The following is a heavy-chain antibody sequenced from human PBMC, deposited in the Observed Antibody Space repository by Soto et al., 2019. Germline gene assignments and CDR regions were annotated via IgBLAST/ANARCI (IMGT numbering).Heavy chain of an antibody. CDR1: GFIFNTHG. CDR2: ISYDGSET. J-gene: IGHJ4*02. Sequence: QPGGSLRLSCAASGFIFNTHGMHWVRQAPGKGLKWVAAISYDGSETYYTDSVKGRFTISRDNSKNTLYLQMNSLRAEDTAVYYCARDISGVVTPFDYWGQGTLVTVSS. V-gene: IGHV3-30*03. CDR3: ARDISGVVTPFDY. D-gene: IGHD3-3*01.